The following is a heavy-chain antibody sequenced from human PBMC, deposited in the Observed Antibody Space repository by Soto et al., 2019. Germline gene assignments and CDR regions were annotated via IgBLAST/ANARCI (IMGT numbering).Heavy chain of an antibody. CDR2: ISGSGGRT. CDR1: GLTSSSYA. V-gene: IGHV3-23*01. Sequence: PGGSLRLSCAASGLTSSSYAMSWVRQAPGKGLEWVSAISGSGGRTYYADSVKGRFTISRDNSKNTLYLQMNSLRAEDTAVYYCATEAYSSSWYQLYDYYYGMDVWGQGTTVTVSS. D-gene: IGHD6-13*01. J-gene: IGHJ6*02. CDR3: ATEAYSSSWYQLYDYYYGMDV.